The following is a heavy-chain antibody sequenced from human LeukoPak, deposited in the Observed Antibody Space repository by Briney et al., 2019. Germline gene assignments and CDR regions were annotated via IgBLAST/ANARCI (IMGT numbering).Heavy chain of an antibody. CDR2: INHSGST. J-gene: IGHJ3*02. V-gene: IGHV4-34*01. CDR3: ARGGYCGGDCYENDAFDI. CDR1: GGSFSAYY. D-gene: IGHD2-21*02. Sequence: SETLSLTCAVYGGSFSAYYWSWIRQPPGKGLEWIGEINHSGSTNYNPSLKSRVTISLDTSKNQFSLKLSSVTAADTAVYYCARGGYCGGDCYENDAFDIWGQGTMVTVSS.